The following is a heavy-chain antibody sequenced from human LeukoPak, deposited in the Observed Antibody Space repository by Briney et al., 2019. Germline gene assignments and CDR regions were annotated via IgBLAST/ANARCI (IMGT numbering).Heavy chain of an antibody. J-gene: IGHJ5*02. CDR2: SNTNSGGT. V-gene: IGHV1-2*04. Sequence: GASVKVSCKASGYTFTGYYMHGVRQAPGQGLEWMGCSNTNSGGTKYAQKFQGWVTMTRDTSISTAYMELSRLGSDDTAVYYCARGPPTSFIVVVPAAKTPNWFDPWGQGTLVTVSS. CDR1: GYTFTGYY. D-gene: IGHD2-2*01. CDR3: ARGPPTSFIVVVPAAKTPNWFDP.